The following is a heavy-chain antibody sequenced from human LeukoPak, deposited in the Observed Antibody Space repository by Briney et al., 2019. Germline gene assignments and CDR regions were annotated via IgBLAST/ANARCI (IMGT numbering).Heavy chain of an antibody. CDR3: ARVGTHSGYWADWFDP. Sequence: SETLSLTCTVSGGSVSTSGYYWGWIRQSPGMGLEWIGSIYYSGSTDYNPSLKSRVTISLDTSKNQFSLRLNSVTAADTAVYYCARVGTHSGYWADWFDPWGQGTLVTVSS. D-gene: IGHD3-22*01. V-gene: IGHV4-39*07. CDR1: GGSVSTSGYY. J-gene: IGHJ5*02. CDR2: IYYSGST.